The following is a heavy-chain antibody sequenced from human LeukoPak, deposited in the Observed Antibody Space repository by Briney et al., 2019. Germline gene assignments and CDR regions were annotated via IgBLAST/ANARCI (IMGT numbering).Heavy chain of an antibody. V-gene: IGHV4-4*07. Sequence: SETVSLTCTVSGVSISNYYWSWIRQPAGKGLEWIGRIYSSGSTNYNPSLKSRVTMSVDTSKNQFSLKLTSVTAADTAVYYCARGVSSGYYSVYYFDYWGQGTLVTVSS. D-gene: IGHD3-22*01. CDR2: IYSSGST. CDR3: ARGVSSGYYSVYYFDY. CDR1: GVSISNYY. J-gene: IGHJ4*02.